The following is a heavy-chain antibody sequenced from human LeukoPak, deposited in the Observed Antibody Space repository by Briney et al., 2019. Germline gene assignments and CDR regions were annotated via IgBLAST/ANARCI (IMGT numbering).Heavy chain of an antibody. CDR1: GFTFSSYG. CDR2: IWYDGSNK. CDR3: AKDYYDSSGYYGGAFDI. J-gene: IGHJ3*02. D-gene: IGHD3-22*01. V-gene: IGHV3-30*02. Sequence: GGSLRLSCAASGFTFSSYGMHWVRQAPGKGLEWVAVIWYDGSNKYYADSVKGRFTISRDNSKNTLYLQMNSLRAEDTAVYYCAKDYYDSSGYYGGAFDIWGQGTMVTVSS.